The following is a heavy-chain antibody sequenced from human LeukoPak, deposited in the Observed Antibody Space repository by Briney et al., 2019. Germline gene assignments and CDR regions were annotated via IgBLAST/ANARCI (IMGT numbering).Heavy chain of an antibody. CDR1: GFTFTSSA. Sequence: SVKVSCTAPGFTFTSSAVQWVRQARGQRLEWIGWIVVGSGNTNYAQKFQERVTITRDMSTSTAYMELSSLRSEDTAVYYCAALAVCGGDCFSFDYWGQGTLVTVSS. CDR2: IVVGSGNT. V-gene: IGHV1-58*01. CDR3: AALAVCGGDCFSFDY. D-gene: IGHD2-21*01. J-gene: IGHJ4*02.